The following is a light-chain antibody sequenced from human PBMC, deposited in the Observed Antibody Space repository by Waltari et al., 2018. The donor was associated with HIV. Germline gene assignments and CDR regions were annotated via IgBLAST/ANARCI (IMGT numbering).Light chain of an antibody. CDR2: ENN. J-gene: IGLJ3*02. CDR3: QSYDSNLSGSV. CDR1: SPNTGAGYD. V-gene: IGLV1-40*01. Sequence: QSVLTQPPSVSGAPGQRVTISCTGSSPNTGAGYDVPRYKQLPGTATKLLIYENNNRPSGVPDRFSGSNSGTSASLAITGLQAEDEADYYCQSYDSNLSGSVFGGGTKLTVV.